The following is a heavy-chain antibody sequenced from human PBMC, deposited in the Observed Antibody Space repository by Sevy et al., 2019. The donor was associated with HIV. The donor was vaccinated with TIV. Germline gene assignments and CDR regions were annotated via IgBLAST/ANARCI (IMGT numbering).Heavy chain of an antibody. Sequence: GGSLRLSCAASGFTFSDYYMSWIRQAPGKGLEWVSYISSSSSYTNYADSVKGRFTISRDNAKNSLYLQMNSLRAEDTAVYYCASDWKGDGNYYDSSGYCAFDIWGQGTMVTVSS. J-gene: IGHJ3*02. D-gene: IGHD3-22*01. CDR3: ASDWKGDGNYYDSSGYCAFDI. V-gene: IGHV3-11*06. CDR2: ISSSSSYT. CDR1: GFTFSDYY.